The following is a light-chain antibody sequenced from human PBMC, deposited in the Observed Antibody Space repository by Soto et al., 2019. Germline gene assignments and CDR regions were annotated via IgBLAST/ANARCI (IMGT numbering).Light chain of an antibody. CDR2: KVS. Sequence: DVVMTQSPLSLPVTLGQPASISCRSGQSLVYSDGNTYLTWVQQRPGLSPRRLIYKVSNRDSRVPDRCSGSESAIDVKLKISRVEDVDVGVCYCMQGSHWPYTVRQGTGLEIK. CDR3: MQGSHWPYT. J-gene: IGKJ2*01. V-gene: IGKV2-30*01. CDR1: QSLVYSDGNTY.